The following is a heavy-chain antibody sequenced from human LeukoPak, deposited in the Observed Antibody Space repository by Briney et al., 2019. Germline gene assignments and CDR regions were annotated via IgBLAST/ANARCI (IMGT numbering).Heavy chain of an antibody. CDR1: GFTFSDYY. CDR3: ARWKRRGTYYYYMDV. J-gene: IGHJ6*03. CDR2: ISSSGSTI. V-gene: IGHV3-11*04. D-gene: IGHD1-1*01. Sequence: GGSLRLSCAASGFTFSDYYMSWIRQAPGKGLEWVSYISSSGSTIYYADSVKGRFTISRDNAKNSLYLQMNSLRAEDTAVYYCARWKRRGTYYYYMDVWGKGTTVTVSS.